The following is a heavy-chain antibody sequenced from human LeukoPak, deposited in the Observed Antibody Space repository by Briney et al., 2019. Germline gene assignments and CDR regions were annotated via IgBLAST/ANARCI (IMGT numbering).Heavy chain of an antibody. J-gene: IGHJ4*02. CDR3: ARVRPNVDFDY. CDR2: ISGDSTYI. Sequence: GGSLRLSCAASGFTFSSYNMNWVRQAPGKGLEWISSISGDSTYIYYADSVKGRFTISRDNSKNSLYLRMSSLRAGDSAVYYCARVRPNVDFDYWGQGTLVTVSS. CDR1: GFTFSSYN. V-gene: IGHV3-21*01. D-gene: IGHD1-1*01.